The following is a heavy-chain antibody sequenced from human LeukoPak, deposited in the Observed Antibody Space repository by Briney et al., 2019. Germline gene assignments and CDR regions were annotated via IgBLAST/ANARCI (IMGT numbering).Heavy chain of an antibody. CDR3: ARVSGSYLRL. D-gene: IGHD1-26*01. J-gene: IGHJ4*02. CDR2: IIPIFGTA. V-gene: IGHV1-69*05. Sequence: GASVKVSCKASGYTFTGYYMHWVRQAPGQGLEWMGRIIPIFGTANYAQKFQGRVTITTDESTSTAYMELSSLRSEDTAVYYCARVSGSYLRLWGQGTLVTVSS. CDR1: GYTFTGYY.